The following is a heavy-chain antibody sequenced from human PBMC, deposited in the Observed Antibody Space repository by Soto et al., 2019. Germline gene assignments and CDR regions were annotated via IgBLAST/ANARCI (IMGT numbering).Heavy chain of an antibody. CDR2: ISYDGSNK. CDR3: AKEGGSSSWYAFFDY. Sequence: QVQLVESGGGVVQPGRSLRLSCAASGFTFSSYGMHWVRQAPGKGLEWVAVISYDGSNKYYADSVKGRFTISRDNSKNRLYLQMNSLRAEDTAVYYCAKEGGSSSWYAFFDYWGQGTLVTVSS. J-gene: IGHJ4*02. D-gene: IGHD6-13*01. V-gene: IGHV3-30*18. CDR1: GFTFSSYG.